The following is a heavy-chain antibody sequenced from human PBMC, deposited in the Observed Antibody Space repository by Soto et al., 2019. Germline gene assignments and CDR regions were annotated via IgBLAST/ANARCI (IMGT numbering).Heavy chain of an antibody. CDR1: GFTFSSYA. D-gene: IGHD2-21*02. Sequence: QVQLVESGGGVVQPGRSLRLSCAASGFTFSSYAMHWVRQAPGKGLEWVAVISYDGSNKYYADSVKGRFTISRDNSKNTLYLQMNSLRAEDTAVYYCARAESFINTYCGGDCYSDLFDYWGQGTLVTVSS. J-gene: IGHJ4*02. CDR3: ARAESFINTYCGGDCYSDLFDY. V-gene: IGHV3-30-3*01. CDR2: ISYDGSNK.